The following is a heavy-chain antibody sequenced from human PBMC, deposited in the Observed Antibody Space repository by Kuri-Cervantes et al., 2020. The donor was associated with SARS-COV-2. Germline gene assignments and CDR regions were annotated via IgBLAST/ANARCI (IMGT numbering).Heavy chain of an antibody. J-gene: IGHJ3*02. CDR1: GYSFTSYW. D-gene: IGHD7-27*01. V-gene: IGHV5-51*01. Sequence: GGSLRLSCKGSGYSFTSYWIGWVRQMPGKGLEWMGIIYPGDSDTRYSPSFQGQVTISADKSISTTYLQWSSLKASDTAMYYCARQLTGGFDMHAFDIWGQGTMVTVSS. CDR3: ARQLTGGFDMHAFDI. CDR2: IYPGDSDT.